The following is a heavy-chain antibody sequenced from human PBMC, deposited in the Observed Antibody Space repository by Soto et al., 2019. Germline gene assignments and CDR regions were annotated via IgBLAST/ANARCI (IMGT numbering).Heavy chain of an antibody. CDR1: GYTFTSYD. CDR2: MNPHSGNT. Sequence: GASVKVSCKASGYTFTSYDINWVRQATGQGLEWMGWMNPHSGNTGFAQKFQGRLTMTRDTSKSTAYMEVSSLRSEDTAIFYCARVASGGTYYFDYWGQGTLVTVSS. CDR3: ARVASGGTYYFDY. V-gene: IGHV1-8*01. J-gene: IGHJ4*02. D-gene: IGHD2-15*01.